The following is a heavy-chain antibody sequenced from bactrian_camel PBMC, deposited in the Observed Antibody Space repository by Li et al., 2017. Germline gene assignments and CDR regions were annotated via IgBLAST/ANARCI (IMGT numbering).Heavy chain of an antibody. Sequence: HVQLVESGGGSVQVGESLRLSCVASVDTIGRYCMGWFRQIPDKEREGLAAIDSDGRISYADSVKGRFTISKDNAKNTLYLQMTDLRPEDTATYYCAAVHDWAKHTVVAGTIDSPNYWGQGTQVTVS. J-gene: IGHJ4*01. V-gene: IGHV3S55*01. CDR1: VDTIGRYC. CDR3: AAVHDWAKHTVVAGTIDSPNY. CDR2: IDSDGRI. D-gene: IGHD6*01.